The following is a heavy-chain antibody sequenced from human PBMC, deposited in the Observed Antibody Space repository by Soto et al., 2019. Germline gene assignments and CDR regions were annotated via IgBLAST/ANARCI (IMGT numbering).Heavy chain of an antibody. CDR3: AADHSSGYYYLNY. CDR1: GYTFTSYD. Sequence: ASVKVSCKASGYTFTSYDINWVRQATGQGLEWMGWMNPNSGNTGYAQKFQGRVTITRDMSTSTAYMELGSLRSEDTAVYYCAADHSSGYYYLNYWGQGTLVTVSS. D-gene: IGHD3-22*01. J-gene: IGHJ4*02. CDR2: MNPNSGNT. V-gene: IGHV1-8*01.